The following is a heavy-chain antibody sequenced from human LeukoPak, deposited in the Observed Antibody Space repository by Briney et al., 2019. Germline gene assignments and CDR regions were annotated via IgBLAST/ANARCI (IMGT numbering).Heavy chain of an antibody. CDR3: ARVHYGGNVDAFDI. J-gene: IGHJ3*02. CDR2: IWYDGSNK. Sequence: PGRSLRLSCAASGFTFSSYGMHWVRQAPGKGLEWVAVIWYDGSNKYYADSVKGRFTISRDNSKNTLYLQMNSLRAEDTAVYYCARVHYGGNVDAFDIWGQGTMVTVSS. D-gene: IGHD4-23*01. V-gene: IGHV3-33*01. CDR1: GFTFSSYG.